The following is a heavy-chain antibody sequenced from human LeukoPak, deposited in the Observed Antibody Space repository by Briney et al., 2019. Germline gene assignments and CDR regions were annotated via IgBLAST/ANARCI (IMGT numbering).Heavy chain of an antibody. Sequence: SETLSLTCTVSAGSISNDGYYWSWIRQHPEKGLEWIGFIYYSGSTYYNPSLKSRFTISVDTSKNQFSLKLSSVTAADTAVYYCARVHKGQNWYFDLWGRGTLVTVSS. CDR3: ARVHKGQNWYFDL. V-gene: IGHV4-31*03. D-gene: IGHD2-21*01. J-gene: IGHJ2*01. CDR2: IYYSGST. CDR1: AGSISNDGYY.